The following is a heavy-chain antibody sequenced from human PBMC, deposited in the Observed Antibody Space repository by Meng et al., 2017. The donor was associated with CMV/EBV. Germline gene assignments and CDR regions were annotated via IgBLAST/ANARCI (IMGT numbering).Heavy chain of an antibody. CDR3: TRDWEEKYSSGWSGDYFDY. D-gene: IGHD6-19*01. CDR1: GFTFGDYA. V-gene: IGHV3-49*04. CDR2: IRSKAYGGTT. J-gene: IGHJ4*02. Sequence: GESLKISCTASGFTFGDYAMSWVRQAPGKGLEWVGFIRSKAYGGTTEYAASVKGRFTISRDDSKSIAYLQMNSLKNEDTAVYYCTRDWEEKYSSGWSGDYFDYWGQGTMVTVSS.